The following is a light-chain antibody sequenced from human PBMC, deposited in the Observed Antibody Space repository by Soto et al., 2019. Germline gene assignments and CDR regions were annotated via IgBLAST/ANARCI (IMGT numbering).Light chain of an antibody. J-gene: IGLJ2*01. V-gene: IGLV2-14*01. Sequence: QSVLTQPASVSGSPGQSITISCTGTSSDVGGYNYVSWYQQHPGKAPKLMIYEVSNRPSGVSNRFSGSKSGNTASLTISGLQAEDEADYYCSSYTSSSTYVVFGRGTQLTVL. CDR3: SSYTSSSTYVV. CDR1: SSDVGGYNY. CDR2: EVS.